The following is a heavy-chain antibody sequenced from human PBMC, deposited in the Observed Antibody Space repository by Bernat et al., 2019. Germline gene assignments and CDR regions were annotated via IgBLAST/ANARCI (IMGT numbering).Heavy chain of an antibody. V-gene: IGHV1-3*01. D-gene: IGHD4-17*01. Sequence: QVQLVQSGAEVKKPGASVKVSCKASGYTFTSYAMHWVRQAPGQRLEWMGWINAGNGNTKYSQKFQGRVTITRDTSASTAYMELSSLRSEDTAVYYCAGSYGDYNYYYYGIDVWGQGTTVTVSS. J-gene: IGHJ6*02. CDR1: GYTFTSYA. CDR3: AGSYGDYNYYYYGIDV. CDR2: INAGNGNT.